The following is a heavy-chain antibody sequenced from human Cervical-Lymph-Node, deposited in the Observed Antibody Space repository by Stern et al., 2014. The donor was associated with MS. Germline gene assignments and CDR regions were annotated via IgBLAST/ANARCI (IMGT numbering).Heavy chain of an antibody. CDR1: GDSISSGDYY. D-gene: IGHD6-6*01. Sequence: MQLVESGPGLVKPSQTLSLTCTVSGDSISSGDYYWSWIRQTPGKGLEWIGFIFYTGSTYYNPSLKSRLTISVDTSKNTFSLNLSSVTAADTAVYYCARGRSIFDSWGQGTLVAVSS. J-gene: IGHJ4*02. CDR2: IFYTGST. V-gene: IGHV4-30-4*01. CDR3: ARGRSIFDS.